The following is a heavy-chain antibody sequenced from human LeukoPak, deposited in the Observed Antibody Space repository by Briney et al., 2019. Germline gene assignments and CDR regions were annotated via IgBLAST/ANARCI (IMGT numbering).Heavy chain of an antibody. Sequence: GGSLRLSCAASGFTFSTYWMRWVSQAPGKGLEWVANIHQDGNEKFYGESVEGRFTSSGDNAKNSLYLQMTSLRAEDTAVYYCARASLLWFGELSRRGNDAFDIWGQGTMVTVSS. CDR3: ARASLLWFGELSRRGNDAFDI. CDR2: IHQDGNEK. V-gene: IGHV3-7*01. J-gene: IGHJ3*02. D-gene: IGHD3-10*01. CDR1: GFTFSTYW.